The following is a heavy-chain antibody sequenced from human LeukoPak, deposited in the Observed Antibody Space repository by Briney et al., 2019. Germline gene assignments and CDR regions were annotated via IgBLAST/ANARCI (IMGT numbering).Heavy chain of an antibody. CDR1: GFTVSSNY. CDR2: IYSGGST. CDR3: ARDLLAAGDNDY. J-gene: IGHJ4*02. V-gene: IGHV3-66*02. Sequence: PGGSLRLSCAASGFTVSSNYMSWVRQAPGKGLEWVSVIYSGGSTYYADSVKGRFTISRDNSKNTLYLQMNSLRAEGTAVYYCARDLLAAGDNDYWGQGTLVTVSS. D-gene: IGHD6-19*01.